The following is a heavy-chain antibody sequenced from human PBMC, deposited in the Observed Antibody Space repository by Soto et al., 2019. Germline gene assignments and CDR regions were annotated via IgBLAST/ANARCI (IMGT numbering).Heavy chain of an antibody. J-gene: IGHJ4*02. CDR2: IYYSGST. V-gene: IGHV4-39*01. D-gene: IGHD5-12*01. CDR3: ARPIVATSDY. CDR1: GGSISSSSYY. Sequence: QLQLQESGPGLVKPSETLSLTCTVSGGSISSSSYYWGCIRQPPGKGLEWIGSIYYSGSTYYNPSLKSRVTISVDTSKNQFSLKLSSVTAADTAVYYCARPIVATSDYWGQGTLVTVSS.